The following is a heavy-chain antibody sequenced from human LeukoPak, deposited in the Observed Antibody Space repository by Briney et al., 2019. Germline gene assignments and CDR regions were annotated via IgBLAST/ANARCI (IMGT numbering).Heavy chain of an antibody. J-gene: IGHJ4*02. CDR2: ISYDGNKK. CDR1: GFTFGNYA. Sequence: GGSLRLSCAASGFTFGNYAMNWVRQAPGKGLEWVAVISYDGNKKYYADSVEGRFTISRDNSKNTLYLHMNSLRAEDTAVYYCSRWKRLKGPFDYWVQGTLVIVSS. D-gene: IGHD1-1*01. V-gene: IGHV3-30*04. CDR3: SRWKRLKGPFDY.